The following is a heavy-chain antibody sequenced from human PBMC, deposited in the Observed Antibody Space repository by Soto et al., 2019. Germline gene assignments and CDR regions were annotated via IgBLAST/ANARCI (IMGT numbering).Heavy chain of an antibody. Sequence: SETLSLTCAVYGGSFSCYYWSWIRQPPGKGLEWIGEINHSGSTNYNPSLKSRVTISVDTSKNQFSLKLSSVTAADTAVYYCARGGRRREVGPVLIRGRIYYGMDVWGQGTTVTVSS. CDR3: ARGGRRREVGPVLIRGRIYYGMDV. J-gene: IGHJ6*02. CDR1: GGSFSCYY. CDR2: INHSGST. V-gene: IGHV4-34*01. D-gene: IGHD3-10*01.